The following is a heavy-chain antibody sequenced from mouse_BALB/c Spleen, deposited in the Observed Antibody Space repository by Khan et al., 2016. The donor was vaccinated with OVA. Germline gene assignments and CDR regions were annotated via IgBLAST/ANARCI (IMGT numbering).Heavy chain of an antibody. Sequence: DLVKPGASVKLFCKASGYTFTSYWNNWIKQRPGQGLEWIGRISPGSGTPYYNEMFKGKATLTVDTSSSTAYIQLSSLSSEDYAVYFCARENYYGSSHYAMDDGCQGTSVTVSS. CDR1: GYTFTSYW. CDR3: ARENYYGSSHYAMDD. CDR2: ISPGSGTP. J-gene: IGHJ4*01. V-gene: IGHV1S41*01. D-gene: IGHD1-1*01.